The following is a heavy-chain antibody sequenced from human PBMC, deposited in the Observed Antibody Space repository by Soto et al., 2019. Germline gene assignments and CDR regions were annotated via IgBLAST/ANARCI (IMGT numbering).Heavy chain of an antibody. Sequence: SETLSLTCTVSGGSISSYYWSWIRQPPGKGLEWIGYIYYSGSTNYNPSLKSRVTISVDTSKNQFSLKLSSVTAADTAVYYCARTYYDFWSGYYGPPYGMDVWGQRTTVTVSS. D-gene: IGHD3-3*01. V-gene: IGHV4-59*01. CDR2: IYYSGST. CDR3: ARTYYDFWSGYYGPPYGMDV. J-gene: IGHJ6*02. CDR1: GGSISSYY.